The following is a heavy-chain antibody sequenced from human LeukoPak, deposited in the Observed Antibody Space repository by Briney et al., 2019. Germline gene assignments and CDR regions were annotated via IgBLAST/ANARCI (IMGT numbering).Heavy chain of an antibody. D-gene: IGHD6-13*01. CDR3: TTDHDTSSWTFIY. CDR2: ISGSGAGM. CDR1: GFTFSSYG. Sequence: GGSLRLSCAASGFTFSSYGMNWVRQVPGKGLEWVAAISGSGAGMYYADSVKGRFSISRDNSKNTLYLQMNSLRAEDTAVYYCTTDHDTSSWTFIYWGQGTLVTVSS. J-gene: IGHJ4*02. V-gene: IGHV3-23*01.